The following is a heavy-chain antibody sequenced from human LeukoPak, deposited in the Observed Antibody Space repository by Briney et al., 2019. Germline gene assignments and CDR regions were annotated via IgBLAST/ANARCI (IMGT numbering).Heavy chain of an antibody. V-gene: IGHV3-15*01. D-gene: IGHD5-18*01. CDR2: IKSKTDGGTT. CDR1: GFTFSNAW. Sequence: PGGSLRLSCAASGFTFSNAWMSWVRQAPGKGLEWVGRIKSKTDGGTTDYAAPVKGRFTISRDDSKNTLCLQMNSLKTEDTAVYYCTTDSGYRRIDYWGQGTLVTVSS. J-gene: IGHJ4*02. CDR3: TTDSGYRRIDY.